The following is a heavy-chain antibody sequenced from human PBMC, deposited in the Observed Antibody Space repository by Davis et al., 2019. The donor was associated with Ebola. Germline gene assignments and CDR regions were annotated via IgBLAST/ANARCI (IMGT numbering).Heavy chain of an antibody. D-gene: IGHD6-19*01. CDR2: ISSNGGST. Sequence: GESLKISCSASGFTFSSYAMHWVRQAPGKGLEYVSAISSNGGSTYYADSVKGRFTISRDNSKNTLYLQMNSLRAEDTAVYYCARGSSGWYLPLDVWGQGTTVTVSS. V-gene: IGHV3-64*04. J-gene: IGHJ6*02. CDR3: ARGSSGWYLPLDV. CDR1: GFTFSSYA.